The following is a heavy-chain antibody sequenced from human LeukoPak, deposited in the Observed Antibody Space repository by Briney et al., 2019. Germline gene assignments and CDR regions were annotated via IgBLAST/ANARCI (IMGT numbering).Heavy chain of an antibody. Sequence: PGGSLRLSCAASGFTFSSYAMHWVRQAPGKGLEHVSAISYNGGSTYYGNSVKGRFTISRDNSKNTLYLQMNSLRAEDTAVYYCARDLGAVAGTATNYWGQGTLVTVSS. J-gene: IGHJ4*02. D-gene: IGHD6-19*01. CDR3: ARDLGAVAGTATNY. CDR1: GFTFSSYA. V-gene: IGHV3-64*01. CDR2: ISYNGGST.